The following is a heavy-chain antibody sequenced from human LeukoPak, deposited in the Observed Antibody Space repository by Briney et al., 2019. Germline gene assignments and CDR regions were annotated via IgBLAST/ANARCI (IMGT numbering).Heavy chain of an antibody. Sequence: SETLSLTCAVYGGSFSGYYWSWIRQPPGKGLEGIGEINHSGSTNYNPSLKSRVTISVDTSKNQFSLKLSSVTAADTAVYYCARRTGSGYNLNWFDPWGQGTLVTVSS. CDR3: ARRTGSGYNLNWFDP. CDR1: GGSFSGYY. D-gene: IGHD3-22*01. V-gene: IGHV4-34*01. CDR2: INHSGST. J-gene: IGHJ5*02.